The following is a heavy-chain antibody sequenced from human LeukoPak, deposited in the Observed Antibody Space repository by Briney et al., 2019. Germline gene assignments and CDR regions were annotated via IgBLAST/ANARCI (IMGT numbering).Heavy chain of an antibody. CDR3: ARRSDWFDP. J-gene: IGHJ5*02. Sequence: PSETLSLTCTVSGGSISSSSYYWGWIRQPPGKGLVWIGCIYYSGSTYYNPSLKIRVTISVDTSKNQFSLKLSSVTAADTAVYYCARRSDWFDPWGQGTLVTVSS. CDR2: IYYSGST. V-gene: IGHV4-39*01. CDR1: GGSISSSSYY.